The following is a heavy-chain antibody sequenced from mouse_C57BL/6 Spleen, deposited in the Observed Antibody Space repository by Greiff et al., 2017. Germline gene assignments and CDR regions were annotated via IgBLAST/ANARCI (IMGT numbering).Heavy chain of an antibody. D-gene: IGHD2-3*01. CDR3: ARYDEGYYGRVFAY. CDR1: GYAFPNYL. V-gene: IGHV1-54*01. CDR2: IYPGSGGT. Sequence: QVQLQQSGAELVRPGTSVKVSCKASGYAFPNYLIEWVKQRPGQGLEWIGVIYPGSGGTNYNEKFKGKATLTAAKSSSTAYMQLSSLTSEDSAVYFCARYDEGYYGRVFAYWGQGTLVTVSA. J-gene: IGHJ3*01.